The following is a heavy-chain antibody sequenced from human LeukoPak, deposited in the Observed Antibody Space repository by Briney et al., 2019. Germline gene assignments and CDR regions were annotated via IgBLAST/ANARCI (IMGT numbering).Heavy chain of an antibody. CDR3: ARHDSSGPYNAFDI. CDR2: IYYGGNT. J-gene: IGHJ3*02. Sequence: SETLSLTCTVSGGSIRSSSYYWGWIRQPPGKGLEWIGSIYYGGNTYYNPSLKSRVTISVDTSKNQFSLRLSSVTAADTAVYYCARHDSSGPYNAFDIWGQGTMVIVSS. D-gene: IGHD3-22*01. CDR1: GGSIRSSSYY. V-gene: IGHV4-39*01.